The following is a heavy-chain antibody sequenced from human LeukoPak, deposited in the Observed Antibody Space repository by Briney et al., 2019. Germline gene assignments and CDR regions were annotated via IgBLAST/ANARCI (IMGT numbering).Heavy chain of an antibody. D-gene: IGHD2-2*01. CDR1: GYTFTDYY. J-gene: IGHJ4*02. Sequence: GASVKVSCKASGYTFTDYYLHWVRQAPGQGFEWMGWINPNSGDTNYAQKFQGRVTMTRDTSISTAHMEMSRLRSDDTVVYYCARANFLYCSSTTCLFDYWGQGTLVTVSS. CDR2: INPNSGDT. CDR3: ARANFLYCSSTTCLFDY. V-gene: IGHV1-2*02.